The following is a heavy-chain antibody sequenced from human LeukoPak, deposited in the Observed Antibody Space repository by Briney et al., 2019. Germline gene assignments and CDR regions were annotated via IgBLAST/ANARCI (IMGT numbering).Heavy chain of an antibody. CDR3: VRNTRSYGDSLPFDY. J-gene: IGHJ4*02. V-gene: IGHV3-48*01. CDR1: GFTLSSYK. Sequence: GGSLRLSCAASGFTLSSYKMNWVRQAPGKGLEWVSYISSGSGTLAYADSVKGRFTISRDDAKNSLYLQMNSLRAEDTAVYYCVRNTRSYGDSLPFDYWGQGTLVTVSS. D-gene: IGHD4-17*01. CDR2: ISSGSGTL.